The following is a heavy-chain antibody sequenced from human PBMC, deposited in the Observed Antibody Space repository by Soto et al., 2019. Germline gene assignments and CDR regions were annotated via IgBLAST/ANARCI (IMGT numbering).Heavy chain of an antibody. V-gene: IGHV4-59*01. D-gene: IGHD3-22*01. CDR2: ISYSGIT. J-gene: IGHJ4*02. Sequence: SETLSLTCPVSNDSISSYYWNWGRQPPVKGLEWMWYISYSGITNYNPSIKSRVTISIDKSKNQFSLKLNSVTAAGTAIYYCARARGFSGFYSFFGSWGQGTLVTVSS. CDR3: ARARGFSGFYSFFGS. CDR1: NDSISSYY.